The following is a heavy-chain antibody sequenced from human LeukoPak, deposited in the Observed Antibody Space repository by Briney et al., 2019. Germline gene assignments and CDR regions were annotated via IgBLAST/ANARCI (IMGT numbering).Heavy chain of an antibody. J-gene: IGHJ5*02. V-gene: IGHV1-46*01. CDR3: AREATPANDFWSGSWFDP. CDR1: GYTFTSYY. CDR2: INPSGGST. D-gene: IGHD3-3*01. Sequence: ASVKVSCKASGYTFTSYYMHWVRQAPGQGLEWMGIINPSGGSTSYAQKFQGRVTMTRDTSTSTVYMELSSLRSEDTAVYYCAREATPANDFWSGSWFDPWGQGTLVTVSS.